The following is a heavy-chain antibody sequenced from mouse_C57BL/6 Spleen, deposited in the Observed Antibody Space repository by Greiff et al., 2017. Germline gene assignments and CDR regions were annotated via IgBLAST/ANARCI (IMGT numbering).Heavy chain of an antibody. CDR1: GYAFSSSW. CDR3: AREGKPNWYFDV. Sequence: VKLQQSGPELVKPGASVKISCKASGYAFSSSWLNWVKQRPGKGLEWIGRIYPGDGDTNYNGKFKGKATLTADKSSSTAYMQLSSLTSEDSAVYFCAREGKPNWYFDVWGTGTTVTVYS. V-gene: IGHV1-82*01. CDR2: IYPGDGDT. J-gene: IGHJ1*03. D-gene: IGHD5-1*01.